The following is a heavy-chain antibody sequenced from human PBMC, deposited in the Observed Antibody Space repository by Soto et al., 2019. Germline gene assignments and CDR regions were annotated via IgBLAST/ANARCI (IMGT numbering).Heavy chain of an antibody. D-gene: IGHD1-20*01. CDR2: ISAYNGNT. CDR1: GYTFTSCG. J-gene: IGHJ4*02. V-gene: IGHV1-18*01. CDR3: ATSEVTGTTYYFDY. Sequence: GASVKVTCKASGYTFTSCGISWVRQAPGQGLEWMGWISAYNGNTNYAQKLQGRVTMTTDTSTSTAYMELRSLRSDDTAVYYCATSEVTGTTYYFDYWGQGTLVTVSS.